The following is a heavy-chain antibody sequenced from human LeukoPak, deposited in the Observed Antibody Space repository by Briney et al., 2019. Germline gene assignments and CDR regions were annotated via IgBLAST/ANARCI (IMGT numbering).Heavy chain of an antibody. CDR3: ARLKILTGYYPTYYFDY. J-gene: IGHJ4*02. D-gene: IGHD3-9*01. V-gene: IGHV5-51*01. CDR1: GYSFTSYW. CDR2: IYPGDSDT. Sequence: GESLKISCKGSGYSFTSYWIGWVRQMPGKGLEWTGIIYPGDSDTRYSPSFQGQVTISADKSISTAYLQWSSLKASDTAMYYCARLKILTGYYPTYYFDYWGQGTLVTVSS.